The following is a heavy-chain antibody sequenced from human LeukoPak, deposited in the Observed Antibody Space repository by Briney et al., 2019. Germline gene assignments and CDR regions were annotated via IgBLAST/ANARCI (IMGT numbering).Heavy chain of an antibody. CDR3: ARGDPYCSGGSCYEPYYYYMDV. D-gene: IGHD2-15*01. CDR1: GGTFSSYA. V-gene: IGHV1-69*05. Sequence: SVKVSCKASGGTFSSYAISWVRQAPGQGLEWMGGIIPIFVTANYAQKCQGRVTITTDASTSTAYMELSSLRSEDTAVYYCARGDPYCSGGSCYEPYYYYMDVWGKGTTVTVSS. CDR2: IIPIFVTA. J-gene: IGHJ6*03.